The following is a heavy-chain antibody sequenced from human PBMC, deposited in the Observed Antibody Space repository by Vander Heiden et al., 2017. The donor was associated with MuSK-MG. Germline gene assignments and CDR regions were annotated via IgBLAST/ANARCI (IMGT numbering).Heavy chain of an antibody. V-gene: IGHV1-69*01. CDR2: IIPIFGTA. CDR1: GGPFSSYA. Sequence: QVQRVQSGAEGKKPGSSVEVSCEAPGGPFSSYAISWVRQAPGQGLEWMGGIIPIFGTANYAQKFQGRVTITADESTSTAYMELSSLRSEDTAVYYCARITMVRGVIVYWGQGTLVTVSS. CDR3: ARITMVRGVIVY. J-gene: IGHJ4*02. D-gene: IGHD3-10*01.